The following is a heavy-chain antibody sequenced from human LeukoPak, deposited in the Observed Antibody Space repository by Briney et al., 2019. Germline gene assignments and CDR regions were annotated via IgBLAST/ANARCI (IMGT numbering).Heavy chain of an antibody. D-gene: IGHD2-21*02. Sequence: GGSLRLSCAASVFTFSNYGMHWVRQAPGKGLEWVAVISYDGNNKYYADSVKGRFTISRDNSKNTLYLQMNSLRAEDTAVYYCAIDQLAYCSGDCYSAPWGQGTLVTVSS. CDR3: AIDQLAYCSGDCYSAP. J-gene: IGHJ5*02. V-gene: IGHV3-30*03. CDR2: ISYDGNNK. CDR1: VFTFSNYG.